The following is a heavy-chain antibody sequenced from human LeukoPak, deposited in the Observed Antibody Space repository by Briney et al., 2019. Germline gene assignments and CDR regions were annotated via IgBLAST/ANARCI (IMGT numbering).Heavy chain of an antibody. CDR2: IYTSGST. V-gene: IGHV4-4*07. CDR3: ARGTVATVGATTPYCYYYMDV. J-gene: IGHJ6*03. CDR1: GGSISSYY. Sequence: SETLSLTCTVSGGSISSYYWSWIRQPAGKGLEWIGRIYTSGSTNYNPSLKSRVTMSVDTSKNQFSLKLSSVTAADTAVYYCARGTVATVGATTPYCYYYMDVWGKGTTVTVSS. D-gene: IGHD1-26*01.